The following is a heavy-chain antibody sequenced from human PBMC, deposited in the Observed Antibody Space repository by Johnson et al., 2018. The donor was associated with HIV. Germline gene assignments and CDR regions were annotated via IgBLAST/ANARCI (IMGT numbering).Heavy chain of an antibody. V-gene: IGHV3-23*04. J-gene: IGHJ3*02. CDR1: GFTFSSYA. CDR3: AKDFYSSQPEGAFDI. CDR2: ISGSGGNT. D-gene: IGHD6-6*01. Sequence: VQLVESGGGVVQPGRSLRLSCAASGFTFSSYALHWVRQAPGKGLEWVSAISGSGGNTYYADSVKGRFTISRDNSKNTLYLQMNSLRAEDTAVYYCAKDFYSSQPEGAFDIWGQGTMVTVSS.